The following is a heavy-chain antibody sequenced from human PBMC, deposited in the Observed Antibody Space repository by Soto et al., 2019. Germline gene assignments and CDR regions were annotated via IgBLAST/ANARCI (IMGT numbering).Heavy chain of an antibody. J-gene: IGHJ3*02. Sequence: SETLSHTCTVSGGSISSSSYYWGWIRQPQGKGLEWIGSIFYSGSTYYNPSLKSRVTISVDTSKNQFSLKLSSVTAPDTAVYYCARLTRSLDAFDIWGQGTMVT. CDR2: IFYSGST. CDR1: GGSISSSSYY. CDR3: ARLTRSLDAFDI. V-gene: IGHV4-39*01.